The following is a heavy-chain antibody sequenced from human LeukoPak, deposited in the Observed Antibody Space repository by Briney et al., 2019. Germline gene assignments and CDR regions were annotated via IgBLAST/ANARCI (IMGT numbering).Heavy chain of an antibody. Sequence: SETLSLTCTVSGGSISSYYWSWIRQPPGQGLEWIGFIYSSGSTTYNPSLKSRVAISVDTSKNQFSLRLSSVTAADTAVYYCARIVYYYDSSGYIFDYWGQGTLVTVSS. CDR1: GGSISSYY. CDR2: IYSSGST. CDR3: ARIVYYYDSSGYIFDY. D-gene: IGHD3-22*01. V-gene: IGHV4-4*09. J-gene: IGHJ4*02.